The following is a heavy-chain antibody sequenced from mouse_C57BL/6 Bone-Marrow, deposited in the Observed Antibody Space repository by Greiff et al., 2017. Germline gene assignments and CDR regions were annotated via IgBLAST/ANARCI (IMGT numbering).Heavy chain of an antibody. D-gene: IGHD1-1*01. CDR2: FYPGSGSI. V-gene: IGHV1-62-2*01. CDR1: GYTFTEYT. J-gene: IGHJ3*01. Sequence: QVQLQQSGAELVKPGASVKLSCKASGYTFTEYTIHWVKQRSGQGLEWIGWFYPGSGSIKYTEKFKDKATLTADNSSSKVYMELSRLAAEDSAVFFCARHEEAYYGSSYFAYWCQGTLVTVSA. CDR3: ARHEEAYYGSSYFAY.